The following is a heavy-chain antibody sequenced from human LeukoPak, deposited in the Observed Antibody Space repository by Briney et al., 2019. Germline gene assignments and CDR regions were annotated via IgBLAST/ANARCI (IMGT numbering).Heavy chain of an antibody. Sequence: SETLSLTCTVSGGSISSYYWSWIRQPPGKGLEWIGYIYYSGSTNYNPSLKSRVTISVDTSKNQFSLKLSSVTAADTAVYYCARDVSPPGGVSYNWFDPWGQGTLVTVSS. V-gene: IGHV4-59*12. CDR2: IYYSGST. CDR3: ARDVSPPGGVSYNWFDP. D-gene: IGHD2-8*02. J-gene: IGHJ5*02. CDR1: GGSISSYY.